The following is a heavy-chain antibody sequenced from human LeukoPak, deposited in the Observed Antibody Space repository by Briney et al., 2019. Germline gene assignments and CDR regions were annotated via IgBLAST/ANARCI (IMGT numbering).Heavy chain of an antibody. V-gene: IGHV4-59*11. CDR2: VHYTDSP. D-gene: IGHD6-19*01. CDR3: ARHSTSGWNWFDP. Sequence: SETLSLTCTVSGDSITTHYWSWIRQPPGKGLEWIGYVHYTDSPNFNPSLKSRVTISLDTSKNQFSLKLTSVTAADAAVYYCARHSTSGWNWFDPWGQGTLVTVSS. CDR1: GDSITTHY. J-gene: IGHJ5*02.